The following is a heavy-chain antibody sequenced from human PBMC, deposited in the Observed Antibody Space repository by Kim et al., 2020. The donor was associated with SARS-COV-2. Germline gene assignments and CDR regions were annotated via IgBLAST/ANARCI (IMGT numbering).Heavy chain of an antibody. J-gene: IGHJ4*02. CDR2: ISGSGGST. CDR3: AKEMAFGVVISVDPNFDY. D-gene: IGHD3-3*01. CDR1: GFTFSSYA. Sequence: GGSLRLSCAASGFTFSSYAMSWVRQAPGKGLEWVSAISGSGGSTYYADSVKGRFTISRDNSKNTLYLQMNSLRAEDTAVYYCAKEMAFGVVISVDPNFDYWGQGTLVTVSS. V-gene: IGHV3-23*01.